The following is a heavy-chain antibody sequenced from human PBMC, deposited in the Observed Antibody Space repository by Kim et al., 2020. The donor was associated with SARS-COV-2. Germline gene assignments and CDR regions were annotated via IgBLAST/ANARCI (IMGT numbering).Heavy chain of an antibody. V-gene: IGHV4-31*03. CDR3: ARGQLLDY. J-gene: IGHJ4*01. CDR1: GGSIRSGGKF. D-gene: IGHD2-2*01. CDR2: ISYSGNS. Sequence: SETLSLTCSVSGGSIRSGGKFWAWIRQHPAKGLEWVGYISYSGNSHYSPSLRSRVSISLQTSETQFSLELTSVTDADTAVYYCARGQLLDYWGHGSLVTV.